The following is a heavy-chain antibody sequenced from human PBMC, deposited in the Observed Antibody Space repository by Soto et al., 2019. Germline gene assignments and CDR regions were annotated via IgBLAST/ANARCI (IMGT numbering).Heavy chain of an antibody. Sequence: EVHLVEAGGGLVKPGESLTLSCAASGFTFGSFTLKWVRQARGKGLEWVSSISSSSAYIYYAESVKGRFTISRDNARSTLYLQMNSLRLDDTAVYFCARDGLTFGGDWGQGTLVAVSS. V-gene: IGHV3-21*06. J-gene: IGHJ4*02. CDR3: ARDGLTFGGD. CDR2: ISSSSAYI. CDR1: GFTFGSFT. D-gene: IGHD3-16*01.